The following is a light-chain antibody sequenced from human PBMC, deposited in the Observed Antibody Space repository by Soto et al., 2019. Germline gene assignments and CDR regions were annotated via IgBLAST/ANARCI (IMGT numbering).Light chain of an antibody. CDR2: DAS. Sequence: SRSTPSLSPGERTTLSCMASQSVSSYLAWYQQKPGQAPRLLIFDASNRATGIPARFSGSGSGTDFTLTISSLEPEDFAVYYCQHRSIWPVSFGQGTRLEIK. CDR3: QHRSIWPVS. V-gene: IGKV3-11*01. CDR1: QSVSSY. J-gene: IGKJ5*01.